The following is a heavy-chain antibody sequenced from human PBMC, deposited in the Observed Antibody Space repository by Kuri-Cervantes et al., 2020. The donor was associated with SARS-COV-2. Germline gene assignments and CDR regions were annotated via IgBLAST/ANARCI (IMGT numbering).Heavy chain of an antibody. V-gene: IGHV4-38-2*01. CDR3: ARLARDIVVVPAAVGRDFDY. Sequence: SETLSLTCAVSGYSISSGYYWGWIRQPPGKGLEWIGSIYHSGSTYYNPSLKSRVIISVDTSKNQFSLKLSSVTAADTAVYYCARLARDIVVVPAAVGRDFDYWGQGTLVTVSS. D-gene: IGHD2-2*01. CDR1: GYSISSGYY. J-gene: IGHJ4*02. CDR2: IYHSGST.